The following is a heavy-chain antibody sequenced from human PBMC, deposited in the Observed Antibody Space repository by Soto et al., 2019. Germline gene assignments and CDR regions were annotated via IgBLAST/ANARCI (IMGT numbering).Heavy chain of an antibody. D-gene: IGHD3-3*01. CDR1: GYTLTELS. CDR2: FDPEDGET. J-gene: IGHJ4*02. V-gene: IGHV1-24*01. Sequence: ASVKVSCKVSGYTLTELSMHWVRQAPGKGLEWMGGFDPEDGETIYAQKLQGRVTMTTDTSTSTAYMELRSLRSDDTAVYYCARDPIAYYDFWSGYRDFDYWGQGTLVTVS. CDR3: ARDPIAYYDFWSGYRDFDY.